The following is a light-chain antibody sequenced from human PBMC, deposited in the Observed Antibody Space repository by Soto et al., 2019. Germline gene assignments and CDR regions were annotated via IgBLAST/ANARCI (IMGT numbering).Light chain of an antibody. V-gene: IGLV2-23*01. J-gene: IGLJ3*02. Sequence: QSALTQPASVSGSPGQSITISCTGTSSDVGSYNLVSWYQQHPGKAPKLMIYEGSKRPSGVSNRFSGSKSGNTASLTISGLLVEDEADYYCCSYAGTTWVFGGGTNLTVL. CDR3: CSYAGTTWV. CDR2: EGS. CDR1: SSDVGSYNL.